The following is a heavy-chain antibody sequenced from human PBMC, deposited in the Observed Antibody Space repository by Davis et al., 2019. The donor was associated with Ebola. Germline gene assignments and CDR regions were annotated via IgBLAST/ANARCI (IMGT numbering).Heavy chain of an antibody. CDR2: IVVGNVNT. J-gene: IGHJ4*01. CDR3: AASAGTVGKFDY. Sequence: AASVKVSCKASGFTFTNSAMQWVRQARGQRPEWIGSIVVGNVNTNYAQNFQGRVTITRDMSTSTSYLDLSNLRSEDTAIYYSAASAGTVGKFDYWGQGTLVTVSS. CDR1: GFTFTNSA. D-gene: IGHD1-14*01. V-gene: IGHV1-58*02.